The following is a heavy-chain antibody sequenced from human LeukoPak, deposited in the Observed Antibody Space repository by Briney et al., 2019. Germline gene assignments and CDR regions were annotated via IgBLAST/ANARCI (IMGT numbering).Heavy chain of an antibody. CDR2: INHSGST. D-gene: IGHD2-15*01. V-gene: IGHV4-34*01. J-gene: IGHJ5*02. CDR1: GGSFSGYY. Sequence: SETLSLTCAVYGGSFSGYYWSWIRQPPGKGLEWIGEINHSGSTNYNPSLKSRDTISVDTSKNQFSLKLSSVTAADTAVYYCARDLSGGSTNWFDPWGQGTLVTVSS. CDR3: ARDLSGGSTNWFDP.